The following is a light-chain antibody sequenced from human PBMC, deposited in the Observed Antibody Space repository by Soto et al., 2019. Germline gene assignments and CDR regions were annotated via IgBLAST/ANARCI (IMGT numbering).Light chain of an antibody. Sequence: EIVMRQSPATLSVSPGERATLSCRASQSVSSNLAWYQQKPGQAPRLLIYGASTRATGIPARFSGSGSGTEFTLTISSLQSEDFADYSCQQYYNWPTFGQGTKVAIK. V-gene: IGKV3-15*01. J-gene: IGKJ1*01. CDR3: QQYYNWPT. CDR2: GAS. CDR1: QSVSSN.